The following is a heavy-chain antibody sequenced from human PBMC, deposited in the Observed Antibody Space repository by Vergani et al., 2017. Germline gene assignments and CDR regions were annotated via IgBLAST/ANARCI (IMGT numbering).Heavy chain of an antibody. V-gene: IGHV3-11*01. J-gene: IGHJ4*02. CDR1: GFTFSDYY. CDR2: ISSSGSTI. CDR3: VRDRSLCAGGRCYTEAWDY. D-gene: IGHD2-2*02. Sequence: QVQLVESGGGLVKPGGSLRLSCAASGFTFSDYYMSWIRQAPGKGLEWVSYISSSGSTIYYADSVKGRFTISRDNAKNSLYLQVRSLRLEDTGVYHCVRDRSLCAGGRCYTEAWDYWGQGTPVTVSS.